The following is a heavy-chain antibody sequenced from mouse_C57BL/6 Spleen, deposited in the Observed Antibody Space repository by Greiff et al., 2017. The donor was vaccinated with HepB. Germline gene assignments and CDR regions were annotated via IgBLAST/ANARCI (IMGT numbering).Heavy chain of an antibody. D-gene: IGHD1-2*01. CDR3: ARDQYYGYAMDY. Sequence: EVMLVESEGGLVQPGSSMKLSCTASGFTFSDYYMAWVRQVPEKGLEWVANINYDGSSTYYLDSLKSRFIISRDNAKNNLNLQMSSLKAEDTATYYCARDQYYGYAMDYWGQGTSVTVSS. J-gene: IGHJ4*01. CDR2: INYDGSST. CDR1: GFTFSDYY. V-gene: IGHV5-16*01.